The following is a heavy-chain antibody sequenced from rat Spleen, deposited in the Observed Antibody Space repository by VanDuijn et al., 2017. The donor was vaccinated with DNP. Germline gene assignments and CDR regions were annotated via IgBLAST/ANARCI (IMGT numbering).Heavy chain of an antibody. CDR2: ISPSGGDT. J-gene: IGHJ3*01. V-gene: IGHV5-19*01. CDR3: ARLTGITPPFAY. D-gene: IGHD1-4*01. CDR1: GFIISNYG. Sequence: EVQLAESGGGLVQPGRSLKLSCAASGFIISNYGMHWIRQAPTQGLEWVGSISPSGGDTYYRDSVKGRFTISRDNAKSSLYLQMDSLRSEDTATYYCARLTGITPPFAYWGQGTLVTVSS.